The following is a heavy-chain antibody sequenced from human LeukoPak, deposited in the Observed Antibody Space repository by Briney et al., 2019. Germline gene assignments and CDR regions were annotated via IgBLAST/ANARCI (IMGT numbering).Heavy chain of an antibody. J-gene: IGHJ4*02. V-gene: IGHV4-34*01. D-gene: IGHD6-13*01. CDR2: INHSGST. CDR1: GGSFSGYY. Sequence: SETLSLTCAVYGGSFSGYYWSWIRQPPGKGLEWIGEINHSGSTNYNPSLKSRVTISVDPSKNQFSLKLSSVTAAGTAVYYCAREDDSSSWYQDYWGQGTLVTVSS. CDR3: AREDDSSSWYQDY.